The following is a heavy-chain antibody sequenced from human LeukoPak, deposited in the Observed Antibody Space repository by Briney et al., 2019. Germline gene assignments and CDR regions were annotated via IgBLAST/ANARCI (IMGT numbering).Heavy chain of an antibody. CDR1: GDSISNYY. J-gene: IGHJ4*02. CDR3: VRGSRRELEFNY. V-gene: IGHV4-59*01. D-gene: IGHD3-10*01. Sequence: PSETLSLTCTVSGDSISNYYWSWIRQPPGKGLEWIGYIYYSGTSNYNPSLKSRVTMSLDTSRNHFSLRLTSVTDADTAIYYCVRGSRRELEFNYWGQGTLVTVSS. CDR2: IYYSGTS.